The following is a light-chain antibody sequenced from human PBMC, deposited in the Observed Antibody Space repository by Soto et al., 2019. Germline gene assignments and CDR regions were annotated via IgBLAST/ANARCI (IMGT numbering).Light chain of an antibody. CDR2: GAS. V-gene: IGKV3-20*01. CDR1: QSVSSSY. Sequence: TQSPSTLSASVVDIVTITCLAIQSVSSSYLAWYQQKPGQAPRLLIYGASSRATGIPDRFSGSGSGTDFTLTISRLEPEDFAVYXXXXXXXXXXXXXCGQGTKGDIK. J-gene: IGKJ1*01. CDR3: XXXXXXXXXXX.